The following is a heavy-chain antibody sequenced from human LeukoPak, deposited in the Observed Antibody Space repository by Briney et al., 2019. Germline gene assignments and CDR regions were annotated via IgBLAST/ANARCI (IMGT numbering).Heavy chain of an antibody. CDR3: ARLGYYYDSSGSFDYYYYYGVDV. CDR1: GYSFTSYW. D-gene: IGHD3-22*01. Sequence: GESLKISCKGSGYSFTSYWIGWVRQMPGKGLEWMGIIYPGDSDTRYSPSFQGQVTISADKSISTAYLQWSSLKASDTAMYYCARLGYYYDSSGSFDYYYYYGVDVWGQGTTVTVSS. J-gene: IGHJ6*02. CDR2: IYPGDSDT. V-gene: IGHV5-51*01.